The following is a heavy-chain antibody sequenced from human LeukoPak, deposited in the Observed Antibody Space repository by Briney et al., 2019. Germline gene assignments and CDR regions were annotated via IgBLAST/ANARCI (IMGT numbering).Heavy chain of an antibody. J-gene: IGHJ4*02. V-gene: IGHV4-39*01. CDR3: ARFVAVAGTSYFDY. Sequence: PSGTLSLTCTVSGGSISSSSYYWGWNRPPPGQGLEWIGRLYYSGSTYYNPSLKSRVTISVDTSKNQFSLKLSSVTAADTAVYYCARFVAVAGTSYFDYWGQGTLVTVSS. D-gene: IGHD6-19*01. CDR1: GGSISSSSYY. CDR2: LYYSGST.